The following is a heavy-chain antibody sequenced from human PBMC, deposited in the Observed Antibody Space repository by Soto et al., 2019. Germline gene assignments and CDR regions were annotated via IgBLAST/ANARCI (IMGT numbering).Heavy chain of an antibody. D-gene: IGHD1-1*01. CDR2: ISADGTGT. CDR1: GFTFSTYA. Sequence: VGSLRLSCAASGFTFSTYAMSWVRQAPGKGLDWVSTISADGTGTYYVDSVKGRFTISRDNSKNTLYLQMNRLRAEDTAVYYCANDKPGITILAAIDYWGQGTLVTVSS. CDR3: ANDKPGITILAAIDY. J-gene: IGHJ4*02. V-gene: IGHV3-23*01.